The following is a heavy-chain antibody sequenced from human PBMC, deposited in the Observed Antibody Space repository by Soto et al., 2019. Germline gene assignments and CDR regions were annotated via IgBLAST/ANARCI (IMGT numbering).Heavy chain of an antibody. J-gene: IGHJ3*01. CDR2: IYWDDDK. Sequence: QITLKESGPTLVKPTQTLTLTCTFSGFSLSADGVGVGWIRQPPGQALEWLALIYWDDDKRYRPSLKSRLTITKDTSNNQVVLTMTNMDPVDTATYYCAHAYGGTSWPNDAFDVWGQGTVVTVSS. CDR1: GFSLSADGVG. V-gene: IGHV2-5*02. D-gene: IGHD2-2*01. CDR3: AHAYGGTSWPNDAFDV.